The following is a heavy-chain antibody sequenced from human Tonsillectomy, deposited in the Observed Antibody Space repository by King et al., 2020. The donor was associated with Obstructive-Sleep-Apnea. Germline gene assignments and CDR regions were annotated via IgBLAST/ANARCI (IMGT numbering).Heavy chain of an antibody. CDR1: GFTFSSYA. V-gene: IGHV3-23*04. J-gene: IGHJ4*02. CDR3: AKGISFTMVRGVMRSYYFDY. CDR2: IIISGCST. Sequence: DVQLVESGGGLVQPGGSLRLTCAASGFTFSSYAMNWVRQAPGKGLEGVSTIIISGCSTDYADSVKGRFTISRDNSKNTLYLQMNTLRAEDTAVYYCAKGISFTMVRGVMRSYYFDYWGQGTLVTVSS. D-gene: IGHD3-10*01.